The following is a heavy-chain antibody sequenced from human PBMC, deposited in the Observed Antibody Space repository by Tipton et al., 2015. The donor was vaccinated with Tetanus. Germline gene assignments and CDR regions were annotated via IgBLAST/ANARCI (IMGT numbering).Heavy chain of an antibody. V-gene: IGHV3-33*01. CDR1: GFTFSRYA. CDR2: MWYDGSHI. D-gene: IGHD7-27*01. J-gene: IGHJ4*02. CDR3: ARDLGQSYFDY. Sequence: SLRLSCAASGFTFSRYAMHWVRQAPGKGLEWVAFMWYDGSHIHYADSVKGRFTISRDNSNSTLFLLMNSLGAEDTAVYYCARDLGQSYFDYWGQGTLVTVSS.